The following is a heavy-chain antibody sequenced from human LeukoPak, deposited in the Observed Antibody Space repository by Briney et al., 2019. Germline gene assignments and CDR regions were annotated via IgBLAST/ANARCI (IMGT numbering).Heavy chain of an antibody. D-gene: IGHD3-22*01. CDR2: ISAYNGNT. CDR1: GYTFTSYG. Sequence: ASVKVSFKASGYTFTSYGISWVRQAPGQGLEWMGWISAYNGNTNYAQKLQGRVTMTTDTSTSTVYMEVSSLRSEDTAVYYCARLADYDSSGYLSYWGQGTLVTVSS. CDR3: ARLADYDSSGYLSY. J-gene: IGHJ4*02. V-gene: IGHV1-18*01.